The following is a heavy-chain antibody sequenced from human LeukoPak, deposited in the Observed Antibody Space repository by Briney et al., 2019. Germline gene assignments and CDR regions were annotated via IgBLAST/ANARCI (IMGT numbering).Heavy chain of an antibody. Sequence: GGSLRLSCEVSGIMFNTFGMHWVRQAPGKGLEWVAFIRYDGSSYFYADSVKDRFTISRDDSKDTVYVQMTSLRPEDTAVYYCAIGARSYSTCPLHIGEFWGQGTPVTVSS. CDR3: AIGARSYSTCPLHIGEF. V-gene: IGHV3-30*02. CDR1: GIMFNTFG. CDR2: IRYDGSSY. J-gene: IGHJ4*02. D-gene: IGHD2-21*01.